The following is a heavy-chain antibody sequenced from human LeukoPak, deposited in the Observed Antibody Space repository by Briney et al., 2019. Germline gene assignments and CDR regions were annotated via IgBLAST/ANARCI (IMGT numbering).Heavy chain of an antibody. J-gene: IGHJ4*02. CDR1: GFTFSSYE. CDR2: ISSSGSTI. CDR3: AKDQVAVGWTSFDY. D-gene: IGHD6-19*01. Sequence: GGSLRLSCAASGFTFSSYEMNWVRQAPGKGLEWVSYISSSGSTIYYADSVKGRFTISRDNAKNSLYLQMNSLRAEDTAVYYCAKDQVAVGWTSFDYWGQGTLVTVSS. V-gene: IGHV3-48*03.